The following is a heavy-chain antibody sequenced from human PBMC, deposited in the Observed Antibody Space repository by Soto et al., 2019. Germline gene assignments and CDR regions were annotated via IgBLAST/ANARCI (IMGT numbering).Heavy chain of an antibody. V-gene: IGHV3-48*02. Sequence: GGSLRLSCAASGFTFSSYSMNWVRQAPGKGLEWVSYISSSSSTIYYADSVKGRFTISRDNARNSLYLQMNSLRDEDTAVYYCARETSGIVVVPAPDYWGQGTLVTVSS. CDR1: GFTFSSYS. J-gene: IGHJ4*02. CDR3: ARETSGIVVVPAPDY. CDR2: ISSSSSTI. D-gene: IGHD2-2*01.